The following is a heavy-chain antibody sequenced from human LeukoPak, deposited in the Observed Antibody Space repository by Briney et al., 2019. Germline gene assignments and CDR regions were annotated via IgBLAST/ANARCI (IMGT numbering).Heavy chain of an antibody. CDR1: GGTFSSYA. Sequence: SVKVSCKASGGTFSSYAISWVRQAPGQGLEWMGRIIPILGIANYAQKFQGRVTITADKSTSTAYMELSSLRSEDTAVYYCAREEYSEWGATRDYYFDYWGQGTLVTVSS. CDR2: IIPILGIA. D-gene: IGHD1-26*01. J-gene: IGHJ4*02. V-gene: IGHV1-69*04. CDR3: AREEYSEWGATRDYYFDY.